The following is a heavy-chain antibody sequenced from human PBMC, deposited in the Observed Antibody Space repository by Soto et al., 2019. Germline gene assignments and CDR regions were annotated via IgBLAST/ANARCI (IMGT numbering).Heavy chain of an antibody. CDR2: IIPIFGTA. J-gene: IGHJ4*02. D-gene: IGHD1-26*01. Sequence: SVKVSCKASGGTFSSYAISWVRQAPGQGLEWMGGIIPIFGTANYAQKFQGRVTITADKSTSTAYMELSSLRSEDTAVYYCARAPWASVAMHYYFDYWGQGTLVPVSS. V-gene: IGHV1-69*06. CDR1: GGTFSSYA. CDR3: ARAPWASVAMHYYFDY.